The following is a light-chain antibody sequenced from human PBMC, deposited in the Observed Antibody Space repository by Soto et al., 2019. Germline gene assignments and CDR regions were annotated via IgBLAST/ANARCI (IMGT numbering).Light chain of an antibody. CDR3: QKYDSAPWT. CDR1: QGISNY. J-gene: IGKJ1*01. CDR2: GAS. V-gene: IGKV1-27*01. Sequence: EIQMTQSPSSLSESVGDRVTITCRASQGISNYLAWYQQKPGKVPKLLIYGASTLQSGVPSRLSGSGSGTDFTLIINSLQPEDVATYYCQKYDSAPWTFGQGTKVEIK.